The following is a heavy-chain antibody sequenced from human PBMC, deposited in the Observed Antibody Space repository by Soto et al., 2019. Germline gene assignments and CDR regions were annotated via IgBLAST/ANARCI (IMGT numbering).Heavy chain of an antibody. J-gene: IGHJ6*02. Sequence: GGSLRLSCAASGFTFSNAWMNWVRQAPGKGLEWVGRIKSKTDGGTTDYAAPVKGRFTISRDDSTNTLYLQMNSLKTEDTAVYYCTTGTVSVGWGWSEYYYGMDVWGQGTTVTVSS. V-gene: IGHV3-15*07. CDR3: TTGTVSVGWGWSEYYYGMDV. CDR2: IKSKTDGGTT. CDR1: GFTFSNAW. D-gene: IGHD3-16*01.